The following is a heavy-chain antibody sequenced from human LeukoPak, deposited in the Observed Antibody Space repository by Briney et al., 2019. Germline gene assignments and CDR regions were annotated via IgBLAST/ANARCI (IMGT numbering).Heavy chain of an antibody. CDR3: ARVEATTGRNYHYYYMDV. D-gene: IGHD1-1*01. V-gene: IGHV3-21*01. Sequence: PGGSLRLSCGASGFYFSSYSMNWVRQAPGKGLEWVSSINSGSTYMYYADSVKGRFTISRDNAKNSLHLQMYSLRAEDTAVYFCARVEATTGRNYHYYYMDVGGKGTTVPVSS. CDR2: INSGSTYM. CDR1: GFYFSSYS. J-gene: IGHJ6*03.